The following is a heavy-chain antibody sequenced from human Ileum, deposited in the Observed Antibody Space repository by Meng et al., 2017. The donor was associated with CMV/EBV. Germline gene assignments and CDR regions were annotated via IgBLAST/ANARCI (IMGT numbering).Heavy chain of an antibody. CDR1: DASFSDFY. V-gene: IGHV4-34*01. Sequence: VAGSLKPSETLSLTCDVYDASFSDFYWSRTRHLPGKGLEWIGEIHPSGSTHYNPYLESRVSISVHMSNNQFYLKVSSVTAADTAVYYCARGQDNHKGGVHWGQGTLVTVSS. J-gene: IGHJ4*02. D-gene: IGHD1-14*01. CDR3: ARGQDNHKGGVH. CDR2: IHPSGST.